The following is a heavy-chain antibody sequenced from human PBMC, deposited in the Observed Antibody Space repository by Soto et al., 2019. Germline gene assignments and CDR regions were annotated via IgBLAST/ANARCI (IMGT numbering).Heavy chain of an antibody. CDR2: IYYGGST. Sequence: SETLSLTCTVSGGSISSGDHYWIWIRQHPGKGLDWIGYIYYGGSTYYNPSLRSRGSISIDTSKNQLFLRLSSVTAADTAVYYCARDGLRLGVHAFDIWGQGTMVTVS. J-gene: IGHJ3*02. V-gene: IGHV4-31*03. CDR3: ARDGLRLGVHAFDI. D-gene: IGHD3-16*01. CDR1: GGSISSGDHY.